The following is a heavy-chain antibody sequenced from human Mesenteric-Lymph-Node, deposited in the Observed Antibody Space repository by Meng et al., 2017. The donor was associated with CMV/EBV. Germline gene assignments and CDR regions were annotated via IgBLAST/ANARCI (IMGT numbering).Heavy chain of an antibody. CDR3: ARTGYTYDY. V-gene: IGHV3-7*01. Sequence: SCASSGFIFSSYWTSWVRQAPGKGLEWVANIKQDGSEKYYVDSVKGRFTISRDNAKNSLYLQMISLGAEDTAVYYCARTGYTYDYWGQGTLVTVSS. CDR1: GFIFSSYW. CDR2: IKQDGSEK. D-gene: IGHD5-18*01. J-gene: IGHJ4*02.